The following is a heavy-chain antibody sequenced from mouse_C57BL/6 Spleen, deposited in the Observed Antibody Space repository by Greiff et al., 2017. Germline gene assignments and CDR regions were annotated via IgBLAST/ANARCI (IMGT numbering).Heavy chain of an antibody. V-gene: IGHV1-59*01. Sequence: VQLQQPGAELVRPGTSVKLSCKASGYTFTSYWMHWVKQRPGQGLEWIGVIDPSDSYTNYNQKFKGKATLTVDPTSSTAYMQLSSLTSEDSAVYYCARSMDWDRFAYWGQGTLVTVSA. CDR1: GYTFTSYW. D-gene: IGHD4-1*01. CDR2: IDPSDSYT. CDR3: ARSMDWDRFAY. J-gene: IGHJ3*01.